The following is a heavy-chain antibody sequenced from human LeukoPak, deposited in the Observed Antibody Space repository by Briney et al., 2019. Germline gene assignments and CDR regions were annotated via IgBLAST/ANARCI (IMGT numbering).Heavy chain of an antibody. CDR3: ARVLGSGPRYYYYYMDV. CDR2: IYYSGST. D-gene: IGHD2-15*01. J-gene: IGHJ6*03. V-gene: IGHV4-39*07. CDR1: GGSISSSSYY. Sequence: PSETLSLTCTVSGGSISSSSYYWGWIRQPPGKGLEWIGSIYYSGSTYYNPSLKSRVTISVDTSKNQFSLKLSSVTAADTAVYYCARVLGSGPRYYYYYMDVWGKGTTVTVSS.